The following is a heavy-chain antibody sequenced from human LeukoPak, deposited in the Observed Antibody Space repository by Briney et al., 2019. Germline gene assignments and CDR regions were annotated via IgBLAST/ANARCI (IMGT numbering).Heavy chain of an antibody. J-gene: IGHJ4*02. CDR3: ARGGRGYSYGFTTY. CDR1: GGSFSGYY. Sequence: ASETLSLTCAVYGGSFSGYYWSWIRQPPGKGLEWLGEINHSGSTNYNPSLKSRVTISVDTSKNQFSLKLSSVTAADTAVYYCARGGRGYSYGFTTYWGQGTLVTVSS. D-gene: IGHD5-18*01. V-gene: IGHV4-34*01. CDR2: INHSGST.